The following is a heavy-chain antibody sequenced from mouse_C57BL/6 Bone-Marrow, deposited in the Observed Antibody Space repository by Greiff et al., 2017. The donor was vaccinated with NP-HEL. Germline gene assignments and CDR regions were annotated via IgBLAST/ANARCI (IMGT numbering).Heavy chain of an antibody. Sequence: ESGPGLVKPSQSLSLTCSVTGYSITSGYYWNWIRQFPGNKLEWMGYISYDGSNNYNPSLKNRISITRDTSKKQFFLKLNSVTTEDTATYYCARGRGSYFDYWGQGTTLTVSS. CDR3: ARGRGSYFDY. J-gene: IGHJ2*01. D-gene: IGHD3-1*01. CDR2: ISYDGSN. CDR1: GYSITSGYY. V-gene: IGHV3-6*01.